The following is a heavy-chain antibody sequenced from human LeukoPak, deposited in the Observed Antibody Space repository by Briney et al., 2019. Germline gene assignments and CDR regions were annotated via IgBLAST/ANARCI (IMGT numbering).Heavy chain of an antibody. CDR1: GFTFSRYW. CDR2: INQDESAK. V-gene: IGHV3-7*01. Sequence: GGSLSLSCAASGFTFSRYWMSWVRQAPGKGLEWVASINQDESAKFYVDSVKGRFTISRDNAKNSLYLQMNSLRAEDTAVYYCAELGITMIGGVWGKGTTVTISS. CDR3: AELGITMIGGV. J-gene: IGHJ6*04. D-gene: IGHD3-10*02.